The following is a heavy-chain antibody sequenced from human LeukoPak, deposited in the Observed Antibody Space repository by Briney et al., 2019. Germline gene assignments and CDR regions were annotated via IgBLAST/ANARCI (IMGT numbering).Heavy chain of an antibody. CDR2: MNPKSGKK. J-gene: IGHJ3*02. Sequence: GASVKVSCKASGYTFTSYDINWVGQATGQGLEWMGWMNPKSGKKGYEQKIKGRVTMTRKTSKSTAYMELSSLRSEDTAVYYCARYTWDTHRAFDIWGQGTMVTVSS. D-gene: IGHD1-26*01. V-gene: IGHV1-8*01. CDR1: GYTFTSYD. CDR3: ARYTWDTHRAFDI.